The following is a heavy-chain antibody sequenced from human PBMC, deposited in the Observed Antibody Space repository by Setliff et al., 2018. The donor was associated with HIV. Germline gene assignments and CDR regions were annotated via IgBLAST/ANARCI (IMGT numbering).Heavy chain of an antibody. J-gene: IGHJ4*01. Sequence: GASVKVSCKASGYTFTTYSLHWVRQAPGQSLEWMGWINVGNGDTKYSQALQGRITITRDTSANTAYMELSSLRSDDTAAYFCARGALLAVFDFDHWGHGTLVTVSS. CDR1: GYTFTTYS. D-gene: IGHD3-10*01. CDR3: ARGALLAVFDFDH. CDR2: INVGNGDT. V-gene: IGHV1-3*01.